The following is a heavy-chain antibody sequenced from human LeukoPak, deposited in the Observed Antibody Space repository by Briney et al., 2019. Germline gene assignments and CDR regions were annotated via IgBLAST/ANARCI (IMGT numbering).Heavy chain of an antibody. J-gene: IGHJ3*02. CDR3: ARRHYGSGSGDAFDI. V-gene: IGHV4-59*01. Sequence: SETLSLTCTVSGDSISNYYWSWIRQPPGKGLEWIGYIYYSGSTNYNPSLKSRVTISVDTSKNQFSLKLSSVTAADTAVYYCARRHYGSGSGDAFDIWGQGTMVTVSS. CDR2: IYYSGST. CDR1: GDSISNYY. D-gene: IGHD3-10*01.